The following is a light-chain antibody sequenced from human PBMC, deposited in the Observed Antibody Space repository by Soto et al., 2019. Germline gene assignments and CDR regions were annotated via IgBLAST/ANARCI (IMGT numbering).Light chain of an antibody. V-gene: IGLV1-40*01. CDR1: NSNIGAGYD. Sequence: QSVLTQPPSVSGAPGHRGTISCTGSNSNIGAGYDVHWYQQLPRIAPKLLISGNNIRPSGVPDRFSGSKFATSAYLTISGLQAEDEAEDYCQSQDGSLSVSVFGGGTKVTVL. J-gene: IGLJ3*02. CDR3: QSQDGSLSVSV. CDR2: GNN.